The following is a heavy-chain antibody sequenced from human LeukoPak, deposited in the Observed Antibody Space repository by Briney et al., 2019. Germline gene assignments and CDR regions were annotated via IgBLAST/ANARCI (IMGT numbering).Heavy chain of an antibody. CDR2: IYHSGST. J-gene: IGHJ4*02. CDR1: GYFISSGYY. V-gene: IGHV4-38-2*02. CDR3: AIWVRGVISYRNY. Sequence: SETLSLTCTVSGYFISSGYYWGWIRQPPGKGLEWIGSIYHSGSTYYNPSLKSRVTISVDTSKNQFSLKLSSVTAADTAVYYCAIWVRGVISYRNYWGQGTLVTVSS. D-gene: IGHD3-10*01.